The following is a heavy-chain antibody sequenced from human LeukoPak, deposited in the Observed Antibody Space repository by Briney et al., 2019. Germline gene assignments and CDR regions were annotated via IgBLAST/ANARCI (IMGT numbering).Heavy chain of an antibody. D-gene: IGHD3-22*01. Sequence: GASVKVSCKASGYTFTSSYIHWVRQAPGQGLEWMGRINPNSGDTNYPQKFQGRVTMTGDTSISTVYMELSRLRADDTAVYYCARGYDSSGYYAWGQGTLVTVSS. CDR3: ARGYDSSGYYA. CDR2: INPNSGDT. V-gene: IGHV1-2*06. CDR1: GYTFTSSY. J-gene: IGHJ4*02.